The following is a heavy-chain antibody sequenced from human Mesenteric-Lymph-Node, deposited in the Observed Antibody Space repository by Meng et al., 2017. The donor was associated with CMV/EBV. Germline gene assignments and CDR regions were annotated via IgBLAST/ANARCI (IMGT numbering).Heavy chain of an antibody. CDR2: INPNSGAT. CDR1: GYTFTDYF. D-gene: IGHD3-3*01. CDR3: ASLSRGYRDTLDV. J-gene: IGHJ3*01. V-gene: IGHV1-2*02. Sequence: GESLKISCKASGYTFTDYFMHWVRQAPGQGLEWMGWINPNSGATNYAQKFQGRVTMTRDTSTTTAYMELSRLRSDDTAVYYCASLSRGYRDTLDVWGQGTVVTVSS.